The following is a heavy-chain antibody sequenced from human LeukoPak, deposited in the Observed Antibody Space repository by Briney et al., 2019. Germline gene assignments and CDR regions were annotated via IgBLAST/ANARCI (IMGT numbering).Heavy chain of an antibody. J-gene: IGHJ4*02. CDR3: ARDSPLYYDFWSGYLDY. CDR2: ISHSGST. Sequence: PSETLSLTCAVYGGSFSGYYWSWIRQPPGKGLEWIGEISHSGSTNYNPSLKSRVTISVDTSKNQFSLKLSSVTAADTAVYYCARDSPLYYDFWSGYLDYWGQGTLVTVSS. V-gene: IGHV4-34*01. CDR1: GGSFSGYY. D-gene: IGHD3-3*01.